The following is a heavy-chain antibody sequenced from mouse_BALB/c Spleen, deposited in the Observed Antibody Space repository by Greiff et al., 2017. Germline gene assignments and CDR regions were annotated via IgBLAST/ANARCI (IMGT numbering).Heavy chain of an antibody. CDR2: IDPSDSET. V-gene: IGHV1S126*01. CDR1: GYSFTSYW. Sequence: VKVVESGPQLVRPGASVKISCKASGYSFTSYWMHWVKQRPGQGLEWIGMIDPSDSETRLNQKFKDKATLTVDKSSSTAYMQLSSPTSEDSAVYYCARRGDYYGSDYWGQGTTLTVSS. CDR3: ARRGDYYGSDY. D-gene: IGHD1-2*01. J-gene: IGHJ2*01.